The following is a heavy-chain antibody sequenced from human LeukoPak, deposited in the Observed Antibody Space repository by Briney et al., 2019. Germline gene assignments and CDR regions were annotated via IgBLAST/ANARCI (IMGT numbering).Heavy chain of an antibody. CDR3: AKDYGDYYPEAFDI. CDR2: INSDGSST. CDR1: GFTFSSYW. D-gene: IGHD4-17*01. J-gene: IGHJ3*02. Sequence: PGGSLRLSCAASGFTFSSYWMHWVRQAPGKGLVWVSRINSDGSSTSYADSVKGRFTISRDNAKNTLYLQMNSLRAEDTAVYYCAKDYGDYYPEAFDIWGQGTMVTVSS. V-gene: IGHV3-74*01.